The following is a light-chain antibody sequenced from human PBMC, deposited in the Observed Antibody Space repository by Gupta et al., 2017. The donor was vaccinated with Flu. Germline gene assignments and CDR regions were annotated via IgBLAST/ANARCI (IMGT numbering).Light chain of an antibody. V-gene: IGLV1-51*02. CDR1: SSNIGNNY. J-gene: IGLJ3*02. Sequence: SVLTPPPSVSPAPGQEVTISCSGNSSNIGNNYVSWCQQFPGTAPKLLIYENDKRPSGIPDRFSGSKSGTSATLGISELQTGDEADYFCATWDSSLNTAMFGGGTKVTVL. CDR2: END. CDR3: ATWDSSLNTAM.